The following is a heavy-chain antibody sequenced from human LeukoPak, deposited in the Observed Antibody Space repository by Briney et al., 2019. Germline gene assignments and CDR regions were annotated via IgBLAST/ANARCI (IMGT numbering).Heavy chain of an antibody. V-gene: IGHV4-38-2*02. CDR3: ARENYDILTGRVGMDV. J-gene: IGHJ6*02. Sequence: TSETLSLTCTVSGYSISSGYYWGWIRQPPGKGLEWIGSIYHSGSTNYNPSLKSRVTISVDTSKNQFSLKLSSVTAADTAVYYCARENYDILTGRVGMDVWGQGTTVTVSS. CDR1: GYSISSGYY. D-gene: IGHD3-9*01. CDR2: IYHSGST.